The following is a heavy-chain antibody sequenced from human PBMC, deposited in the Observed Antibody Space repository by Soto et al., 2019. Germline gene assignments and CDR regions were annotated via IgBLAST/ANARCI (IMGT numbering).Heavy chain of an antibody. CDR1: GFTFTNAW. CDR3: IAYFKLASCGSDCQVDY. Sequence: GGSLRLSCAASGFTFTNAWMNWVRQAPGKGLEWVGLVQSKTDGGAIDYATPVRGRFTISRDDSKNTLYLQMNSLKTEDTAIYYCIAYFKLASCGSDCQVDYWGQGTLVTVSS. J-gene: IGHJ4*02. D-gene: IGHD2-21*02. CDR2: VQSKTDGGAI. V-gene: IGHV3-15*07.